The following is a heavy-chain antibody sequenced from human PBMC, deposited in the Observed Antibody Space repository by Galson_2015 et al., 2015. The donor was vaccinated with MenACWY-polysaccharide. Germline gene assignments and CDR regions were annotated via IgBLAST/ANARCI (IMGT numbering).Heavy chain of an antibody. Sequence: SVKVSCKASGGTFSSYAISWVRQAPGQGLEWMGGIIPIFGTANYAQKFQGRVTITADESTSTAYMELSSLRSEDTAVYYCARTLGYCSGGSCYLLAIYYYGMDVWGQGTTVTVSS. CDR3: ARTLGYCSGGSCYLLAIYYYGMDV. V-gene: IGHV1-69*13. D-gene: IGHD2-15*01. J-gene: IGHJ6*02. CDR1: GGTFSSYA. CDR2: IIPIFGTA.